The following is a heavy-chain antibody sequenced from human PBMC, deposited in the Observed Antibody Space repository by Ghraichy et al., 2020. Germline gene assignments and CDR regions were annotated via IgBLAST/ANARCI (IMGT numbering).Heavy chain of an antibody. D-gene: IGHD1-26*01. CDR3: ARSSHVAAFDY. CDR1: GGSITSGSYY. CDR2: MYSSGST. Sequence: SLNISCTVSGGSITSGSYYWSWIRQPAGKGLEWIGRMYSSGSTNYNPSLRSRITMSVDTSMNQFSLNLSSVTAADTAVYYCARSSHVAAFDYWGQGTLVTVSS. J-gene: IGHJ4*02. V-gene: IGHV4-61*02.